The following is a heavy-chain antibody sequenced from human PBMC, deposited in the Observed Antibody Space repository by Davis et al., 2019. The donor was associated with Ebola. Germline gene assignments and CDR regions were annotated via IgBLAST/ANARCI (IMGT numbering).Heavy chain of an antibody. CDR2: ISSSGSTI. CDR3: ARDLYLGSWNYYGMDV. J-gene: IGHJ6*02. CDR1: GFTFGSYW. D-gene: IGHD2-2*02. V-gene: IGHV3-11*04. Sequence: GESLKISCAASGFTFGSYWMSWIRQAPGKGLEWVSYISSSGSTIYYADSVKGRFTISRDNAKDSLYLQMNSLRAEDTAVYYCARDLYLGSWNYYGMDVWGQGTTVTVSS.